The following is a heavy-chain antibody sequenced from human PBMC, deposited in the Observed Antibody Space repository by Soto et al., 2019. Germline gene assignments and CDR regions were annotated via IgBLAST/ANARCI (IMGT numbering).Heavy chain of an antibody. CDR2: IYYSGST. Sequence: SETLSLTCTVSGGSISSYYWIWIRQPPGKGLEWIGYIYYSGSTYYNPSLKSRVTISVDTSKNQFSLKLSSVTAADTAVYYCARVGVVPAALEDYFDYWGQGTLVTVSS. J-gene: IGHJ4*02. V-gene: IGHV4-59*08. D-gene: IGHD2-2*01. CDR3: ARVGVVPAALEDYFDY. CDR1: GGSISSYY.